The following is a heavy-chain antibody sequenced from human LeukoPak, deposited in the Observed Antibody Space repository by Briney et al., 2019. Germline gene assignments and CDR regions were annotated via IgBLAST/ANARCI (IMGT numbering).Heavy chain of an antibody. V-gene: IGHV3-33*06. D-gene: IGHD1-26*01. J-gene: IGHJ4*02. Sequence: PGGSLRLSCAASGFTFSSNGMHWARQAPGKGLEWVAVIWNDGSDKYYADSVKGRFTISTDNSKNTLYLQMNSLRAEDTAVYYCAKPTRGSGSFLIDFWGQGTLVTVSS. CDR1: GFTFSSNG. CDR3: AKPTRGSGSFLIDF. CDR2: IWNDGSDK.